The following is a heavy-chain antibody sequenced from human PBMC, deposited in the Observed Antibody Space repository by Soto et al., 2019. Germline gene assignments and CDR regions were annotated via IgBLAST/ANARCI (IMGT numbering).Heavy chain of an antibody. V-gene: IGHV1-8*01. CDR3: ARGVDAGVDV. CDR2: MSPNSGAT. CDR1: GYTFTSYD. J-gene: IGHJ6*02. D-gene: IGHD1-1*01. Sequence: QVQLVQSGAEVTKPGASVKVSCKASGYTFTSYDINWVRQATGQGLEWMGWMSPNSGATGYAQKSQGRVTMTKDTSISTAYMELSNLRSEDTAIYYCARGVDAGVDVWGQGTTVTVSS.